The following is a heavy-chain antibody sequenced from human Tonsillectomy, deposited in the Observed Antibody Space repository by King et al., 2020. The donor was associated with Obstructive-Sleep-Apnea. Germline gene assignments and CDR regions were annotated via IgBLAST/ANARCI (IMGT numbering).Heavy chain of an antibody. J-gene: IGHJ4*02. V-gene: IGHV1-46*03. CDR1: GYTFTSYY. Sequence: QLVQSGAEVKKPGASVKVSCKASGYTFTSYYMHWVRQAPGQGLEWMGIINPSGGSTSYAQKFQGRVTMTRDTSPSTVYMELGSLRSEDTAVDYCASTKGDCSGGSCYYCDYWGQGTLVTVSS. CDR3: ASTKGDCSGGSCYYCDY. D-gene: IGHD2-15*01. CDR2: INPSGGST.